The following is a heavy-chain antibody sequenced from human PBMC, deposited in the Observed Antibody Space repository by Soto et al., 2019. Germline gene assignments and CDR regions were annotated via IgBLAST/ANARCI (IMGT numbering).Heavy chain of an antibody. CDR3: ASELSSSWRFDY. V-gene: IGHV1-8*01. D-gene: IGHD6-13*01. J-gene: IGHJ4*02. CDR1: GYTFTSYD. Sequence: QVQLVQSGAEVKKPGASVKVSCKASGYTFTSYDINWVRQATGQGLEWMGWMNPNSGNTGYAQQFQGSVTMTRKTAISTAYMELSSLRSEDTAVYYCASELSSSWRFDYWGQGTLVTVSS. CDR2: MNPNSGNT.